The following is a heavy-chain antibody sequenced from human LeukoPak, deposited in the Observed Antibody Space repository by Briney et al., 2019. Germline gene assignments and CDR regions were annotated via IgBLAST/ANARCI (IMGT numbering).Heavy chain of an antibody. Sequence: SETLSLTCAVYGGSFSGYYWSWIRQPPGKGLEWIGEINHSGSTNYNPSLKSRVTISVDTSKNQFSLKLSSVTAADTAVYYCARQDYDYVCGSYRYPTRWGQGTLVTVSS. V-gene: IGHV4-34*01. D-gene: IGHD3-16*02. CDR2: INHSGST. J-gene: IGHJ4*02. CDR3: ARQDYDYVCGSYRYPTR. CDR1: GGSFSGYY.